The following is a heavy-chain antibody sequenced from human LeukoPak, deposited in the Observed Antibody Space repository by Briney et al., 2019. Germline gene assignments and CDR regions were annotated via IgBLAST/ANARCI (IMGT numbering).Heavy chain of an antibody. Sequence: ASVKVSCKASGYTFTSYGISWVRQAPGQGPEWMGWISAYSTYNGNTNYAQKFQGRVTMTTDTSTSTAYMELRSLRSDDTAVYYCAREGIGQLAGGSRAFDIWGQGAMVTVSS. J-gene: IGHJ3*02. D-gene: IGHD6-6*01. V-gene: IGHV1-18*01. CDR3: AREGIGQLAGGSRAFDI. CDR2: ISAYSTYNGNT. CDR1: GYTFTSYG.